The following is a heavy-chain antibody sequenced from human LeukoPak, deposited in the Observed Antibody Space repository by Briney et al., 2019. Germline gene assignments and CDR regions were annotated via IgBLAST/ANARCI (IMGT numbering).Heavy chain of an antibody. J-gene: IGHJ4*02. CDR3: ARDFCSGGSCYLFDF. Sequence: GALRLSCAASGFNFSSYGMYWVRQAPGKGLEWGAIIWYDGSNIYYADSVKGRFTISRDNSKNTLFLQMNSLRAEDTALYYCARDFCSGGSCYLFDFWGQGTLVTVSS. V-gene: IGHV3-33*08. CDR2: IWYDGSNI. D-gene: IGHD2-15*01. CDR1: GFNFSSYG.